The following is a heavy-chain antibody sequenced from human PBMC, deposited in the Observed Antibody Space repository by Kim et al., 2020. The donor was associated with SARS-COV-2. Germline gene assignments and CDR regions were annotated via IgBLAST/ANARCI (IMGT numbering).Heavy chain of an antibody. CDR2: ISGSGGST. Sequence: GGSLRLSCAASGFTFSSYAMSWVRQAPGKGLEWVSAISGSGGSTYYADSVKGRFTISRDNSKNTLYLQMNSLRAEDTAVYYCAKWGRGWLRYHYYGMDVWGQGTTVTVSS. V-gene: IGHV3-23*01. J-gene: IGHJ6*02. D-gene: IGHD5-12*01. CDR1: GFTFSSYA. CDR3: AKWGRGWLRYHYYGMDV.